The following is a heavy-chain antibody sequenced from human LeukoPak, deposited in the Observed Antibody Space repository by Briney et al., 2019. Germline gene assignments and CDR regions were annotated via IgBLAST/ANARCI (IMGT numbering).Heavy chain of an antibody. CDR1: RFTFSSYS. Sequence: GGSLRLSCAASRFTFSSYSMNWVRQAPGKGLEWVSSISSSSSYIYYADSVKGRFTISRDNAKNSLYLQMNSLRAEDTAVYYCARVVTVATLDYWGQGTLVTVSS. V-gene: IGHV3-21*01. D-gene: IGHD2-21*02. J-gene: IGHJ4*02. CDR3: ARVVTVATLDY. CDR2: ISSSSSYI.